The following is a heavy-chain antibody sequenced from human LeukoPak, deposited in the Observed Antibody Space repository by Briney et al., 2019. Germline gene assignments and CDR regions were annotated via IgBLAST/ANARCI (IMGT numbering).Heavy chain of an antibody. CDR3: EREVGYCSGGSCRYSCDY. J-gene: IGHJ4*02. CDR1: GYPFTSYY. Sequence: ASVKVSCKASGYPFTSYYMHWVRQAPGQGLGWMGIFNPSGGSTSYAQQFLGRVTMTRDTSTSTVYMELSSLRSMDTAVYYCEREVGYCSGGSCRYSCDYWGQGTLVTVSS. V-gene: IGHV1-46*01. CDR2: FNPSGGST. D-gene: IGHD2-15*01.